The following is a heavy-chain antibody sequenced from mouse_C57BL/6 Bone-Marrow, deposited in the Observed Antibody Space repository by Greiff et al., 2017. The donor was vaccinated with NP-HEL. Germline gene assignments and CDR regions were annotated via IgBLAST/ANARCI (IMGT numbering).Heavy chain of an antibody. V-gene: IGHV1-54*01. CDR2: INPGSGGT. J-gene: IGHJ2*01. CDR3: ARGYYDSCHVDY. Sequence: VQLQQSGAELVRPGTSVKVSCKASGYAFTNYLIEWVKQRPGQGLEWIGVINPGSGGTNYNEKFKGKATLTADKSSSTAYMQLSSLTSEDSAVYFGARGYYDSCHVDYWGQGTTLTVSS. D-gene: IGHD1-1*01. CDR1: GYAFTNYL.